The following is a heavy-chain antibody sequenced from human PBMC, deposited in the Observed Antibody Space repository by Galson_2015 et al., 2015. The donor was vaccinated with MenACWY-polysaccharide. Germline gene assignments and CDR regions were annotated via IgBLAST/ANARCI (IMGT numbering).Heavy chain of an antibody. D-gene: IGHD5-24*01. J-gene: IGHJ5*02. V-gene: IGHV1-3*01. CDR3: ARDLGDGYNCWFDP. Sequence: KYSQKFQGRVTITRDTSASTAYMELSSLRSEDTAVYYCARDLGDGYNCWFDPWGQGTLVTVSS.